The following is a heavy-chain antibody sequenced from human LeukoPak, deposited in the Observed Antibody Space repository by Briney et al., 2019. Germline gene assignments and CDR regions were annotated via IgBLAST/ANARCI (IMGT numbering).Heavy chain of an antibody. Sequence: GGSLRLSCAASGFMFSEYYMSWIRQAPGKGLEWVSYIRSSRTTIYYADSVKGRLTISTDHPTHPPYLQMNSLRAEVTAVYYWARDQMGAARLLRYFDDWGRGTLVGVSS. CDR1: GFMFSEYY. D-gene: IGHD6-6*01. CDR2: IRSSRTTI. V-gene: IGHV3-11*04. J-gene: IGHJ4*02. CDR3: ARDQMGAARLLRYFDD.